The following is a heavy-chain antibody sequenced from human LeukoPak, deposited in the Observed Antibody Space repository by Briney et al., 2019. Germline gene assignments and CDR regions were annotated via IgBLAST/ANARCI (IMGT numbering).Heavy chain of an antibody. CDR1: GFTFSDYY. CDR2: ISSSGSTI. Sequence: GGSLRLSCAASGFTFSDYYMSWIRQAPGKGLEWVSYISSSGSTIYYADSVKGRFTISRDNAKNSLYLQMNSLRAEDTAVYYCARERGPYSSGWYQRFYYYYGMDVWGQGTTVTVSS. V-gene: IGHV3-11*01. D-gene: IGHD6-19*01. J-gene: IGHJ6*02. CDR3: ARERGPYSSGWYQRFYYYYGMDV.